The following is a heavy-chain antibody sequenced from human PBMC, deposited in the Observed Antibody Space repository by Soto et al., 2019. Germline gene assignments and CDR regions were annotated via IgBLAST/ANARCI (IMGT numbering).Heavy chain of an antibody. CDR1: GFTFNTYG. CDR3: ASGEGPLTYYYDSSGYTLDY. J-gene: IGHJ4*02. V-gene: IGHV3-30*19. D-gene: IGHD3-22*01. CDR2: ISYDGSNK. Sequence: PGGSLRLSCAASGFTFNTYGMHWVRQAPGKGLEWVAVISYDGSNKYYADSVKGRFTISRDNSKNTLYLQMNSLRAEDTAVYYCASGEGPLTYYYDSSGYTLDYWGQGTLVTVS.